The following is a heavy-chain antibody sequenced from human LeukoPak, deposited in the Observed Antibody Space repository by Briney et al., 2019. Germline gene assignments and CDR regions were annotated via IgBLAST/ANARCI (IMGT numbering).Heavy chain of an antibody. CDR1: GGSISSYY. V-gene: IGHV4-59*01. Sequence: SETLSLTCTVSGGSISSYYWSWIRQPPGKGLEWIGYIYYGGSTNYNPSLKSRATISVDTSKNQFSLKLSSVTAADTAVYYCAREGISDGSGLFDYWGQGTLVTVSS. J-gene: IGHJ4*02. D-gene: IGHD3-10*01. CDR2: IYYGGST. CDR3: AREGISDGSGLFDY.